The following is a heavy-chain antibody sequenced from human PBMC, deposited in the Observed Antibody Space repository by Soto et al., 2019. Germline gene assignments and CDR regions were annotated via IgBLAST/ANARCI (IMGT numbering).Heavy chain of an antibody. D-gene: IGHD5-12*01. V-gene: IGHV3-23*01. CDR1: GFTFSSYA. Sequence: GGSLRLSCAASGFTFSSYAMSWVRQAPGKGLEWVSAISGSGGSTYYADSVKGRFTISRDNSKNTLYLQMNSLRAEDTAVYYCAKSPSGGGYEDYFDYWGQGTLVTVSS. CDR3: AKSPSGGGYEDYFDY. CDR2: ISGSGGST. J-gene: IGHJ4*02.